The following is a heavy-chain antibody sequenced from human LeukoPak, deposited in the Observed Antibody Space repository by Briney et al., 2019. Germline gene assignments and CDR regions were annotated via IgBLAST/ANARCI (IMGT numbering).Heavy chain of an antibody. J-gene: IGHJ4*02. V-gene: IGHV3-30*04. Sequence: QPGRSLRLSCAASGFTFSSYAMHWVRPAPGKGLEWVAVIANEGNDKNYAESVKGRFIISRDNSKDTLFLQINSLRPEDSGVYYCARATGGFFDESAYIGYWGQGILVSVSS. CDR3: ARATGGFFDESAYIGY. CDR2: IANEGNDK. CDR1: GFTFSSYA. D-gene: IGHD3-16*01.